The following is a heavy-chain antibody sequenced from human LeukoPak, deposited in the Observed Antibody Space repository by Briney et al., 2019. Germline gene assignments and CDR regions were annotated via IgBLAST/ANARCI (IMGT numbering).Heavy chain of an antibody. V-gene: IGHV1-2*02. D-gene: IGHD1-26*01. CDR2: NNPNTGDT. CDR3: ARDWGKWELPVDY. CDR1: GYTFTGYY. J-gene: IGHJ4*02. Sequence: ASVKVSCKASGYTFTGYYMHWVRQAPGQGLEWMGWNNPNTGDTNSAQKFQGRVTMTRDTSISTAYMELSRLRSDDTAVYYCARDWGKWELPVDYWGQGTLVTVSS.